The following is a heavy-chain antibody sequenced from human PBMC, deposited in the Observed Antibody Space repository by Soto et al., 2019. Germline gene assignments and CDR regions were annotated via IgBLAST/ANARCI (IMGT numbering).Heavy chain of an antibody. J-gene: IGHJ6*02. CDR1: GYTFTSYD. Sequence: ASVKVSCKASGYTFTSYDINWVRQATGQGLEWMGWMNPNSGNTGYAQKFQGRVTMTRNTSISTAYMELSSLRSEDTAVYYCARVPLRDYGGYGGNYYVLAVRAQGNTVPVSS. CDR3: ARVPLRDYGGYGGNYYVLAV. D-gene: IGHD5-12*01. CDR2: MNPNSGNT. V-gene: IGHV1-8*01.